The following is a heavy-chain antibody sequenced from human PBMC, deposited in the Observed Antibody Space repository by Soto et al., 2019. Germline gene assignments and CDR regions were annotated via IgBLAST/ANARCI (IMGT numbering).Heavy chain of an antibody. CDR1: TFTSYY. CDR2: IIPIFGTA. V-gene: IGHV1-69*01. Sequence: TFTSYYNNWVRQAPGQGLEWMGGIIPIFGTANYAQKFQGRVTITADESTSTAYMELSSLRSEDTAVYYCARRGDSSGYYYVWTSFDYWGQGTLVTVSS. D-gene: IGHD3-22*01. J-gene: IGHJ4*02. CDR3: ARRGDSSGYYYVWTSFDY.